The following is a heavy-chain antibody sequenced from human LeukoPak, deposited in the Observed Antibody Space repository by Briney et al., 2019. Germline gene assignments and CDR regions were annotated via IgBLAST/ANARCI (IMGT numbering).Heavy chain of an antibody. Sequence: GASVKVSCKASGYTFTGYAMNWVRQAPGQGLEWMGWINTNTGNPTYAQGFTGRFVFSLDTSVSTAYLQISSLKAEDTAVYYCATTGRTTVTHAPFDYWGQGTLVTVSS. CDR2: INTNTGNP. D-gene: IGHD4-17*01. CDR1: GYTFTGYA. J-gene: IGHJ4*02. CDR3: ATTGRTTVTHAPFDY. V-gene: IGHV7-4-1*02.